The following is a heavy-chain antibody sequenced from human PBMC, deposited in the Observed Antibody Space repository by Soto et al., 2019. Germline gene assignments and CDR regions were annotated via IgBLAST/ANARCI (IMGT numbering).Heavy chain of an antibody. D-gene: IGHD2-21*01. CDR2: IYYSGST. CDR1: GGSISSSSYY. CDR3: ARHVNGAVVDYFDS. V-gene: IGHV4-39*01. J-gene: IGHJ4*02. Sequence: SETLSLTCTVSGGSISSSSYYWGWIRQPPGKGLEWIGSIYYSGSTYYNPSLKSRVTISVDTSKNQFSLKLSSVTAADTAVYYCARHVNGAVVDYFDSWGQGTLVTVS.